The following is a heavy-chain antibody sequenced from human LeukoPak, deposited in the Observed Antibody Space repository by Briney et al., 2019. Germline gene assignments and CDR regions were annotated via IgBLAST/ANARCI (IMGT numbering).Heavy chain of an antibody. CDR2: ISNGGNI. CDR3: ARRPPASGADWFDP. CDR1: GDSISSSNYY. J-gene: IGHJ5*02. Sequence: SETLSLTCTVSGDSISSSNYYWGWIRQPPGKGLEWIGSISNGGNIYYNPSLESRVTISVDTSENQFSLKLNSVTAAGTAVYYCARRPPASGADWFDPWGQGTLVTVSS. D-gene: IGHD1-26*01. V-gene: IGHV4-39*01.